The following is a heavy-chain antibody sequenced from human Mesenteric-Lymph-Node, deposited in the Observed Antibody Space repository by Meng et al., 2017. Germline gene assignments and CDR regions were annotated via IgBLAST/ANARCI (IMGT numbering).Heavy chain of an antibody. Sequence: QVQLVQSGPEVKRPGASVMVSCKASGYTFTSHGVTWVRQAPGQGLEWMGWISTYRGSTKYAERFQGRVTMTRDISTSTVYMDLRSLRSDDTALYYCVRDSDWNLDYWGQGTLVTVSS. CDR1: GYTFTSHG. CDR2: ISTYRGST. J-gene: IGHJ4*02. V-gene: IGHV1-18*01. D-gene: IGHD1-1*01. CDR3: VRDSDWNLDY.